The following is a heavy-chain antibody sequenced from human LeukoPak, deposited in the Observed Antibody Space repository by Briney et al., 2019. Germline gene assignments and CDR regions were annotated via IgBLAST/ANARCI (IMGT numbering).Heavy chain of an antibody. D-gene: IGHD6-19*01. V-gene: IGHV3-48*03. CDR3: AREGGSGWNWFDP. CDR1: GFTFSSYE. Sequence: GGSLRLSCAASGFTFSSYEMNWVRQVPGKGLEWISYISSDGTTTYYADSVKGRFTISRDNAKNSLSLQMNSLRAEDTAVYYCAREGGSGWNWFDPWGQGTAVTVSS. CDR2: ISSDGTTT. J-gene: IGHJ5*02.